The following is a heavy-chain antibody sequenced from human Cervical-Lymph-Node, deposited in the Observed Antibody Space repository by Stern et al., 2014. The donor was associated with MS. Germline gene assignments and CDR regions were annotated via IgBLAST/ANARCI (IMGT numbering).Heavy chain of an antibody. D-gene: IGHD4-11*01. Sequence: ESGPTLVKPTQTLTLTCTFSGFSLSTNDVGVGWIRQPPGKALEWLALIYWDDDKRYSPSPKTRLTVTKYTSKNQVVLTLTNVDPVDTATYYCARSLYSNSDFDYWGQGTLVTVSS. V-gene: IGHV2-5*02. J-gene: IGHJ4*02. CDR2: IYWDDDK. CDR3: ARSLYSNSDFDY. CDR1: GFSLSTNDVG.